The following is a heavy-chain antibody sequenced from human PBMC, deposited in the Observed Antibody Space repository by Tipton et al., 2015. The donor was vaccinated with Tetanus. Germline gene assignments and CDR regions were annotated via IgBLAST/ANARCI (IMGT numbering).Heavy chain of an antibody. Sequence: GLVKPSQTLSLTCAISGDSVSGNSAAWNWIRQSPSRGLEWLGRTYYRSEWYYDYAVSVKSRITINPDTSKNQLSLQLNSVTPDDTAVYYCTRVYYNYMDVWGKGTTVTVSS. V-gene: IGHV6-1*01. J-gene: IGHJ6*03. CDR1: GDSVSGNSAA. CDR2: TYYRSEWYY. CDR3: TRVYYNYMDV.